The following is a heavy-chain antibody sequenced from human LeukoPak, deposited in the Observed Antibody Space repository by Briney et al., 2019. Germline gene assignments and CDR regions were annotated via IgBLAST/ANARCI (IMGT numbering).Heavy chain of an antibody. J-gene: IGHJ6*03. Sequence: PSETLSLTCTVSGGSISSYYWSWLRQPPGKGLEWIGYIYYSGSTNYNPSLKSRVTISVDTSKNQFSLKLSSVTAADTAVYYCTSGTLSYYYMDVWGKGTTVTISS. V-gene: IGHV4-59*01. CDR1: GGSISSYY. CDR2: IYYSGST. CDR3: TSGTLSYYYMDV. D-gene: IGHD1-14*01.